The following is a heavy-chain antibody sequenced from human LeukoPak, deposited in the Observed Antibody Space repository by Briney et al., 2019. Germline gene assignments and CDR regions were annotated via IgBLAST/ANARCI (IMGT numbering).Heavy chain of an antibody. J-gene: IGHJ3*02. CDR3: ARGLLDGFDI. D-gene: IGHD2-21*02. CDR2: TYYRSKWYN. Sequence: SQTLSLTCAISGDSVSTNSAAWNWIRQSPSRSLEWLSRTYYRSKWYNHYAVSVKSRITIDPDTSKNQFSLHLNSVTPEDTAVYYCARGLLDGFDIWGQGTMVTVSS. CDR1: GDSVSTNSAA. V-gene: IGHV6-1*01.